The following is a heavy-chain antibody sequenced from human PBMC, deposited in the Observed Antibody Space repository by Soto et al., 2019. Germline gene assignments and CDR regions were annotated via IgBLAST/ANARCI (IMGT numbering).Heavy chain of an antibody. Sequence: ASVKVSCKASGCTFTGYDMHWVRQAPGQGLEWMGWINPNSGGTNYAQKFQGRVTMTRDTSISTAYMELSRLRSDDTAVYYCARMYYYGSGRYYYGMDVWGQGTTVTVPS. CDR3: ARMYYYGSGRYYYGMDV. J-gene: IGHJ6*02. D-gene: IGHD3-10*01. CDR1: GCTFTGYD. CDR2: INPNSGGT. V-gene: IGHV1-2*02.